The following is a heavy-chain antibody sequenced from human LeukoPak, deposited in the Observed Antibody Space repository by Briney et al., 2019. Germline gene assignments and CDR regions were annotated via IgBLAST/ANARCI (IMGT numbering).Heavy chain of an antibody. Sequence: SETLSLTCTVSGGSISSHYWSWIRQPPGKGLEWIGYIYYSGSTNYNPSLKSRVTISVDTSKNQFSLKLSSVTAADTAMYYCARAYDYNWFDPWGQGTLVTVSS. D-gene: IGHD5-12*01. CDR1: GGSISSHY. CDR3: ARAYDYNWFDP. J-gene: IGHJ5*02. V-gene: IGHV4-59*11. CDR2: IYYSGST.